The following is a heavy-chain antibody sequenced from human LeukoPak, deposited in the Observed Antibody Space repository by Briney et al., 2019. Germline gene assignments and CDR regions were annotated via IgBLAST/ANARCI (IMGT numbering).Heavy chain of an antibody. D-gene: IGHD3-22*01. V-gene: IGHV1-69*04. Sequence: SVKVSCKASGGTFSSYAISWVRQAPGQGLEWMGRIIPILGIANYAQKFQGRVTITADKSTSTAYMELSSPRSEDTAVYYCASGPYYYDSGVFDYWGQGTLVTVSS. J-gene: IGHJ4*02. CDR3: ASGPYYYDSGVFDY. CDR2: IIPILGIA. CDR1: GGTFSSYA.